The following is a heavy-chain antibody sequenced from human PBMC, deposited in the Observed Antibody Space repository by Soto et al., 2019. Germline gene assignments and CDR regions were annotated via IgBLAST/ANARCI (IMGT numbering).Heavy chain of an antibody. CDR2: TYYRSRWYT. V-gene: IGHV6-1*01. D-gene: IGHD1-7*01. Sequence: SQTLSLTCAISGDSVSSNSAAWTWIRLSPSRGLEWLARTYYRSRWYTDYAVSVRSRITVNPDTSKNQFSLQLTSVTPEDTAVYYCAGTTSHQWYYMDVWGKGTTVTVSS. J-gene: IGHJ6*03. CDR3: AGTTSHQWYYMDV. CDR1: GDSVSSNSAA.